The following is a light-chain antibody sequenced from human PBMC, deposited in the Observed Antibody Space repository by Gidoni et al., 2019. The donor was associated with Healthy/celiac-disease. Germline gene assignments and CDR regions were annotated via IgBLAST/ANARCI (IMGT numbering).Light chain of an antibody. V-gene: IGLV1-40*01. Sequence: QSVLTQPPSVSGAPGPRVTISCPGSSSNIGAGYDVPWYQQLPGTAPKLLIYGNSNRPSGVPDRFSGSKSGTSASLAITGLQAEDEADYYCQSYDSSLSVVFGGGTKLTVL. CDR1: SSNIGAGYD. CDR2: GNS. J-gene: IGLJ2*01. CDR3: QSYDSSLSVV.